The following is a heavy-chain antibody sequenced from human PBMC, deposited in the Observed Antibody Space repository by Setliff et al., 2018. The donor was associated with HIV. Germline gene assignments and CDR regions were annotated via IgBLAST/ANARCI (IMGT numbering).Heavy chain of an antibody. Sequence: PGGSLRLSCAASGYTVSSYWMAWVRQCPGKGLEWVANIQQHGSEIHYVASVEGRFTISRDNAKNSLYLQMNSLRAEDTAVYYCANMQWASNAWYSFDYWGQGALVTVSS. J-gene: IGHJ4*02. CDR3: ANMQWASNAWYSFDY. CDR1: GYTVSSYW. D-gene: IGHD6-19*01. V-gene: IGHV3-7*05. CDR2: IQQHGSEI.